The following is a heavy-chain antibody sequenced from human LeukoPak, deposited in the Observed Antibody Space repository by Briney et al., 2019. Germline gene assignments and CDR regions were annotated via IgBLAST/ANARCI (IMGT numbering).Heavy chain of an antibody. V-gene: IGHV3-30*18. D-gene: IGHD1-26*01. CDR1: GFTFSSYG. CDR2: ISYDGSNK. CDR3: AKDLEGATMHY. J-gene: IGHJ4*02. Sequence: GGSLRLSCAASGFTFSSYGMHWARQAPGKGLEWVAVISYDGSNKYYADSVKGRFTISRDNSKNTLYLQMNSLRAEDTAVYYCAKDLEGATMHYWGQGTLVTVSS.